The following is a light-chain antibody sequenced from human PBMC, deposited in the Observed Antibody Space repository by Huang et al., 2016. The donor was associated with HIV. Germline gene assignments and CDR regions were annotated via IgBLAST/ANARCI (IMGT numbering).Light chain of an antibody. CDR2: AAS. J-gene: IGKJ5*01. V-gene: IGKV1-39*01. CDR1: QRISTY. Sequence: DIQMTQSPSSLSASVGDRVTITCRASQRISTYLNWYQQKPGKAPKLLIFAASTLQSGVPSTFSCSGSGTDVTLTISSLQPEDFATYYCQQTYSTAITFGQGTRLEMK. CDR3: QQTYSTAIT.